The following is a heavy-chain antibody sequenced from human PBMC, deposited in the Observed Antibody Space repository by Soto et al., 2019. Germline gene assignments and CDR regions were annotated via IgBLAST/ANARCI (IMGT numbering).Heavy chain of an antibody. Sequence: QVQLVQSGAEEKKPGASVKVSCKASGYTFTSHAMHWVRQAPGQRLEWMGWINAGNGNTKYSQKFQGRVTITTDTSASTAYRELISLRSEDTAVYYCARDGIAAAGTSWFDPWGQGTLVTVSS. V-gene: IGHV1-3*05. CDR2: INAGNGNT. D-gene: IGHD6-13*01. J-gene: IGHJ5*02. CDR1: GYTFTSHA. CDR3: ARDGIAAAGTSWFDP.